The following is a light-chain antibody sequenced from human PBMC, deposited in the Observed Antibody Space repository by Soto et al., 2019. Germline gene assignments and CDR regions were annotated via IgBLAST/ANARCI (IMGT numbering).Light chain of an antibody. CDR1: QSLSKS. J-gene: IGKJ4*02. CDR2: GAS. V-gene: IGKV3-11*01. Sequence: EIGLAQSRATLCLSPGERGTLSCRASQSLSKSLVWYQQKPGQAPRLLIDGASNRATGIPARFSGSGSGTDFTLTISSLEPEDFAVYFCQQRSSWPLTFGGGTKVDIK. CDR3: QQRSSWPLT.